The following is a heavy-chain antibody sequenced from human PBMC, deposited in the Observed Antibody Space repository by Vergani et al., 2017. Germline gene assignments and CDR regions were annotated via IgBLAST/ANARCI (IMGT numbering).Heavy chain of an antibody. V-gene: IGHV1-69*11. CDR3: ARDLPFRVPYSFDY. CDR2: IIPILGTA. CDR1: GGTFSSYA. D-gene: IGHD2-21*01. Sequence: GSSVKVSCQASGGTFSSYAISWVRQAPGQGLEWMGRIIPILGTANYAQKFQGRVTITADESTSTAYMELSSLRSEDTAVYYCARDLPFRVPYSFDYWGQGTLVTVSS. J-gene: IGHJ4*02.